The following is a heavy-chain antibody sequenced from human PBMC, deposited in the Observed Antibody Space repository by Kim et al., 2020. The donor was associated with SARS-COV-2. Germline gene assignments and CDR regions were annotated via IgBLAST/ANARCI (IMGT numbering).Heavy chain of an antibody. J-gene: IGHJ4*02. CDR1: GGSISSSSYY. Sequence: SETLSLTCTVSGGSISSSSYYWGWIRQPPGKGLEWIGSIYYSGSTYYNPSLKSRVTISVDTSKNQFSLKLSSVTAADTAVYYCARQGVRVVPAANDYWGQGTLVTVSS. V-gene: IGHV4-39*01. D-gene: IGHD2-2*01. CDR3: ARQGVRVVPAANDY. CDR2: IYYSGST.